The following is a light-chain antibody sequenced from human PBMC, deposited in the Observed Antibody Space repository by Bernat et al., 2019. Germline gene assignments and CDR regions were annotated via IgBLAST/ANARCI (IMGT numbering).Light chain of an antibody. CDR2: DTS. CDR3: LQHNSYPWT. V-gene: IGKV3D-7*01. CDR1: QSVSSRF. J-gene: IGKJ1*01. Sequence: EIVLTQSPGTLSLSPGDRATLSCRASQSVSSRFFAWYQQKPGQAPRLLIYDTSTRANGIPDRFSGSGSGTEFTLTISSLQPEDFATYYCLQHNSYPWTFGQGTKVEIK.